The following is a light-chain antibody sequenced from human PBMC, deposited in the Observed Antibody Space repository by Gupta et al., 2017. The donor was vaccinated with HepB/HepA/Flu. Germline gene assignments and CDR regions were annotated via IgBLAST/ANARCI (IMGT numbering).Light chain of an antibody. CDR2: GKN. CDR3: NPRDSSGNHVV. J-gene: IGLJ2*01. V-gene: IGLV3-19*01. CDR1: SLRSYY. Sequence: SSELTQAPAVSVALGQTVRITCQGDSLRSYYASWYQQKPGQAPVLVIYGKNNRPSGIPDRFSGSSSGNTASLTITGAQAEDEADYYCNPRDSSGNHVVFGGGTKLTVL.